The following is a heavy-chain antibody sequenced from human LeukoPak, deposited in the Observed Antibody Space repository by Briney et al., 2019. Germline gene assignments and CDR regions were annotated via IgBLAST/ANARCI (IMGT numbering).Heavy chain of an antibody. CDR1: GYTFTGYY. Sequence: ASVKVSCKASGYTFTGYYMHWVRQAPGQGLEWMGRINHNSGGTNYAQKFQGRVTMTRGTSISTAYMELSRLRSDDTAVYYCARDGVSVSYYYYMDVWGKGTTVTVSS. CDR3: ARDGVSVSYYYYMDV. CDR2: INHNSGGT. J-gene: IGHJ6*03. V-gene: IGHV1-2*06. D-gene: IGHD2-8*01.